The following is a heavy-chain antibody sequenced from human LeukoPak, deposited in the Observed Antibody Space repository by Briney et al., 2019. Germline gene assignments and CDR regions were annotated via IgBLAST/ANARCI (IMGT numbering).Heavy chain of an antibody. CDR2: IYYSGST. CDR3: ARDRKTVGVLLHLDAFDI. V-gene: IGHV4-39*07. CDR1: GGSISSSSYY. D-gene: IGHD1-26*01. J-gene: IGHJ3*02. Sequence: KPSETLSLTCTVSGGSISSSSYYWGWIRQPPGKGLEWIGSIYYSGSTYYNPSLKSRVTISVDTSKNQFSLKLSSVTAADTAVYYCARDRKTVGVLLHLDAFDIWGQGTMVTVSS.